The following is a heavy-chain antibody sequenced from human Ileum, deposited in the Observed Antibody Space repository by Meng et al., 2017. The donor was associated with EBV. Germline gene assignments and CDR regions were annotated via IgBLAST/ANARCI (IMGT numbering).Heavy chain of an antibody. Sequence: QVRLRDPGPGLVKPSDTLSPTCAVSGYSKSSTNWWGWIRQPPGKGLEWIGYIYYSGSTSYNPSLKSRVTMSVDTSKNQFSLNLNSVTAVDTAVYYCARNVPGTSAYYDWGQGTLVTVSS. CDR3: ARNVPGTSAYYD. D-gene: IGHD3-22*01. V-gene: IGHV4-28*01. CDR2: IYYSGST. CDR1: GYSKSSTNW. J-gene: IGHJ4*02.